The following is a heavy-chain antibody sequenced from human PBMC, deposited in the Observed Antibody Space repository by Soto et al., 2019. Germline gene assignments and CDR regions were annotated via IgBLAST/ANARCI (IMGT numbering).Heavy chain of an antibody. CDR1: GDSISSVSDY. Sequence: SETLSLTCLVSGDSISSVSDYWAWIRQPPGKGLEWIGYIYYSGSTNYNPSLKSRVTISVDRSKNQFSLKLSSVTAADTAVYYCARGGVDYYDSSGYYFSPYYFDYWGQGTLVTVSS. D-gene: IGHD3-22*01. CDR3: ARGGVDYYDSSGYYFSPYYFDY. V-gene: IGHV4-61*05. J-gene: IGHJ4*02. CDR2: IYYSGST.